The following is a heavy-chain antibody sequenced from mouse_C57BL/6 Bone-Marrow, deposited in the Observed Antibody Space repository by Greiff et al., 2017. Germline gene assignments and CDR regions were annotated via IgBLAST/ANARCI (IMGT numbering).Heavy chain of an antibody. CDR1: GYAFTNYL. D-gene: IGHD1-1*01. CDR3: ARTIDYYGSSPYWAMDY. CDR2: INPGSGGT. V-gene: IGHV1-54*01. Sequence: QVQLQQSGAELVRPGTSVKVSCKASGYAFTNYLIEWVKQRPGQGLEWIGVINPGSGGTNYNEKFKGKATLTADKSSSTAYMQLSSLTSEDSAVYFCARTIDYYGSSPYWAMDYWGQGTSVTVSS. J-gene: IGHJ4*01.